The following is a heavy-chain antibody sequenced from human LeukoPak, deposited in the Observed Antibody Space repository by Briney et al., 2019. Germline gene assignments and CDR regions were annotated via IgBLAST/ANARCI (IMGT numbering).Heavy chain of an antibody. Sequence: GGSLKISCKTSGYSFTNYWIGWVRQMPGKGLEGVGIMYPADSDTRYSPSFKGQVTFSADKSISTAYLQWSSLKASDTAMYYCARLPFLEWLPLDHWGQGTQVTVSS. CDR3: ARLPFLEWLPLDH. J-gene: IGHJ4*02. CDR1: GYSFTNYW. CDR2: MYPADSDT. V-gene: IGHV5-51*01. D-gene: IGHD3-3*01.